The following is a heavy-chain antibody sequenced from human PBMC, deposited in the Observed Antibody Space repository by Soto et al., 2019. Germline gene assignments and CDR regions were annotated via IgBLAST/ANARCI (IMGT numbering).Heavy chain of an antibody. V-gene: IGHV3-33*01. Sequence: GRSLRLSCAASGFIFSSYGMHWVRQAPGKGLEWVAVIWFDGRNKYYADSVKGRFTISRDNSKNTLYLQMNSLRAEDTAVYYCARDFYDSGGYYFDYWGQGTLVTVSS. CDR3: ARDFYDSGGYYFDY. J-gene: IGHJ4*02. CDR2: IWFDGRNK. CDR1: GFIFSSYG. D-gene: IGHD3-22*01.